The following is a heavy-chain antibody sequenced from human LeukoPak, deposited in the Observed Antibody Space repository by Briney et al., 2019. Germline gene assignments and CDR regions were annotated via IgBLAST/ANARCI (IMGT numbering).Heavy chain of an antibody. CDR2: FDPEDGET. CDR3: ATGSGGSYYDFWSGSGPVDY. V-gene: IGHV1-24*01. D-gene: IGHD3-3*01. Sequence: ASVKVSCKVSGYTLTELSMHWVRQAPGKGLEWMGGFDPEDGETIYAQKFQGRVTMTEDTSTDTAYMELSSLRSEDTAVYYCATGSGGSYYDFWSGSGPVDYWGQGTLVTVSS. J-gene: IGHJ4*02. CDR1: GYTLTELS.